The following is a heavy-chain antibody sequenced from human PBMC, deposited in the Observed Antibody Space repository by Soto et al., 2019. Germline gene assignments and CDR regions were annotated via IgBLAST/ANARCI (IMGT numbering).Heavy chain of an antibody. CDR1: DGSISTYY. J-gene: IGHJ4*02. CDR2: IDASGST. CDR3: ARGGHDFWSGPFDY. Sequence: SDTLSLTCTVSDGSISTYYCNWIRQPAGKGLEWIGRIDASGSTDYDPYLKSRVTMSVDTSKKQFSLRLSSVTDADTAVYYCARGGHDFWSGPFDYWGQAAQVTVXS. V-gene: IGHV4-4*07. D-gene: IGHD3-3*01.